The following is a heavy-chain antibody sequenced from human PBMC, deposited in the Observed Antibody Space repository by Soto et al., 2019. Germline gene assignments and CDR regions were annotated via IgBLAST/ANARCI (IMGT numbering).Heavy chain of an antibody. J-gene: IGHJ6*02. CDR3: AGWIQLQQYYYYGMDV. D-gene: IGHD5-18*01. CDR2: IYHSGST. Sequence: QVQLQESGPGLVKPSGTLSLTCAVSGGSISSSNWWSWVRQPPGKGLEWIGAIYHSGSTNYNPSLKSRVTRSVDKSKTQFSLYLSSVTAADTAVYFCAGWIQLQQYYYYGMDVWGQGTTVTVSS. V-gene: IGHV4-4*02. CDR1: GGSISSSNW.